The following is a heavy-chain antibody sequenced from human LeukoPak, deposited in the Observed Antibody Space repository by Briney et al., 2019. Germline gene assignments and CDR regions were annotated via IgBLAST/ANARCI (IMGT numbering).Heavy chain of an antibody. CDR3: AVKGGYNDWDAPFDY. V-gene: IGHV3-74*01. D-gene: IGHD5-12*01. CDR1: GFPFSSYW. CDR2: VNGDGSST. Sequence: GGSLVLSCAASGFPFSSYWMDWGRPAPGKGLGWVARVNGDGSSTTYAGSGKGRFTVSRDNAKKALYLQMNSLGAEDPAVYYCAVKGGYNDWDAPFDYWGQGTLVTVSS. J-gene: IGHJ4*02.